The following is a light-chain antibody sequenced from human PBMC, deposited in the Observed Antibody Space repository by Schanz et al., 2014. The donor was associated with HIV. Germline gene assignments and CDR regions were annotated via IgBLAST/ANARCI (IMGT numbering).Light chain of an antibody. CDR2: AAS. CDR3: QKYNSAPLT. J-gene: IGKJ1*01. CDR1: QSISTF. Sequence: DVQMTQSPSSLSASVGDRVTITCRASQSISTFLNWYQQKPGKAPKLLIHAASSLQSGVPSRFSGSGSGTDFTLIISSLQPEDVATYYCQKYNSAPLTFGQGTKVEIK. V-gene: IGKV1-39*01.